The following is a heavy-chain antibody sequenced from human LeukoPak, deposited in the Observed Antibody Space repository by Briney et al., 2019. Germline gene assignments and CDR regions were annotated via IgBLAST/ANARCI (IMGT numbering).Heavy chain of an antibody. Sequence: ASVKVSCKASGYTFTGYYMHWVRQAPGQGLEWMGWINPNSGGTNYAQKFQGRVTMTRDTSISTAYMELGRLRSDDTAVYYCARVYSKRGANWFDPWGQGTLVTVSS. CDR2: INPNSGGT. D-gene: IGHD6-13*01. CDR1: GYTFTGYY. CDR3: ARVYSKRGANWFDP. V-gene: IGHV1-2*02. J-gene: IGHJ5*02.